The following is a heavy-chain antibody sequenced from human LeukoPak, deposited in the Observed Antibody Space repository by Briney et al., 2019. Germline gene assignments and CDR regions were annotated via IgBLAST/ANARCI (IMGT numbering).Heavy chain of an antibody. CDR2: IKQDGSEK. D-gene: IGHD3-3*01. CDR1: GFTFSSYW. Sequence: PGGSLRLSCAASGFTFSSYWMSWVRQAPGKGLEWVAKIKQDGSEKYYGDSVKGRFTISRDNAKNSLYLQMNSLRAEDTAVYYCARHTATYYDFWSGYSNLYNWFDPWGQGTLVTVSS. CDR3: ARHTATYYDFWSGYSNLYNWFDP. J-gene: IGHJ5*02. V-gene: IGHV3-7*01.